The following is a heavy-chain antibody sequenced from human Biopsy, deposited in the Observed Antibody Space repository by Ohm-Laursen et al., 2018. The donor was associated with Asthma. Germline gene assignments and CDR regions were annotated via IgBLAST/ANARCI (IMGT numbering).Heavy chain of an antibody. J-gene: IGHJ6*02. CDR1: GVSIRSYY. CDR3: ARGSSSRLSQWELLVSGGKRAHSYYGMDV. V-gene: IGHV4-59*12. CDR2: IHYSGST. D-gene: IGHD1-26*01. Sequence: SDTLSLTCTVSGVSIRSYYWTWIRQPPGKGLEWIGNIHYSGSTYSNPSLKSRVTISVDTSKKQISLRLSSVIAADTAVYYCARGSSSRLSQWELLVSGGKRAHSYYGMDVWGQGTAATVSS.